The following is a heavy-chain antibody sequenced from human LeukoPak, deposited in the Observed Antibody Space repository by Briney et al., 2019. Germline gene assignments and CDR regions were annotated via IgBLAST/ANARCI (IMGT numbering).Heavy chain of an antibody. D-gene: IGHD6-19*01. CDR3: ARNQAVAGNHGAMDI. Sequence: PSETLSLTCAVSGYSISSSNWWGWIRQPPGKGLEWIGNVYYTGSAYYNPSLESRVTMSVDTSKNQISLKLSSVTAVDTAVYYCARNQAVAGNHGAMDIWGQGTMVTVSS. CDR2: VYYTGSA. J-gene: IGHJ3*02. V-gene: IGHV4-28*01. CDR1: GYSISSSNW.